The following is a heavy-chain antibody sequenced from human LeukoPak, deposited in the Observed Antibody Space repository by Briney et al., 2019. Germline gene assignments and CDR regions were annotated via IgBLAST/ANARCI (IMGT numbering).Heavy chain of an antibody. Sequence: SETLSLTCIVSGGSISSYYWSWIRQPPGKGLEWIGYIYYSGSTNYNPSLKSRVTISVDTSKNQFSLKLSSVTAADTAVYYCARTDPRDYYYYYMDVWGKGTTVTVSS. CDR2: IYYSGST. J-gene: IGHJ6*03. V-gene: IGHV4-59*01. CDR3: ARTDPRDYYYYYMDV. CDR1: GGSISSYY.